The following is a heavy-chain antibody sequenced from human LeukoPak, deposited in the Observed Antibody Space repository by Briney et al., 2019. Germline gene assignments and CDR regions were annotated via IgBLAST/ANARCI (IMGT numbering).Heavy chain of an antibody. Sequence: EASVKVSCKASGGTFSSYAISWVRQAPGQGLEWMGGIIPIFGTANYAQKFQGRVTITADESTSTAYMELSSLRSEDMAVYYCARISGSSRGFDPWGQGTLVTVSS. CDR3: ARISGSSRGFDP. V-gene: IGHV1-69*13. CDR1: GGTFSSYA. CDR2: IIPIFGTA. J-gene: IGHJ5*02. D-gene: IGHD3-10*01.